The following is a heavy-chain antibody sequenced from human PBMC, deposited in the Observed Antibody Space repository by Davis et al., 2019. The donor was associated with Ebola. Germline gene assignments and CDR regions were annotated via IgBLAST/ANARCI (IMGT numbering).Heavy chain of an antibody. Sequence: PGGSLRLSCAASGFTLTSYGMHWVRQAPGKGLEWVAVISYDGSRRSYADSVKGRFTVSRDNTENTLYLEMTSLRADDTAVYYCAKDGKIAVAGTYYYYGMDVWGQGTTVTVSS. V-gene: IGHV3-30*18. CDR3: AKDGKIAVAGTYYYYGMDV. J-gene: IGHJ6*02. CDR1: GFTLTSYG. D-gene: IGHD6-19*01. CDR2: ISYDGSRR.